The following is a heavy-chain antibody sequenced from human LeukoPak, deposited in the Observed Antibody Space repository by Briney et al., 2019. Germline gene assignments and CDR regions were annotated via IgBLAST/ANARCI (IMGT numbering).Heavy chain of an antibody. Sequence: GGSLRLSCAASGFTFSDYYMSWIRQAPGKGLEWVSYSSSSGITIYYADSVRGRFTISRDNAKNSLYLQMNSLRAEDTAVYYCARGYFSSTSCYHVDYWGQGTLVTVSS. V-gene: IGHV3-11*04. CDR1: GFTFSDYY. CDR2: SSSSGITI. D-gene: IGHD2-2*01. CDR3: ARGYFSSTSCYHVDY. J-gene: IGHJ4*02.